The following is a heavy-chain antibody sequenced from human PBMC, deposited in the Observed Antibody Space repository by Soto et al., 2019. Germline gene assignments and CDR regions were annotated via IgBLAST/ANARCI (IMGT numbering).Heavy chain of an antibody. CDR2: IKSKTDGGTT. Sequence: GGSLRLSCAASGFTFSNAWMNWVRQAPGKGLEWVGRIKSKTDGGTTDYAAPVKGRFTISRDDSKNTLYLQMNSLKTEDTAVYYCTTGWELLVSNYYYGMDVWGQGTTVTVSS. CDR3: TTGWELLVSNYYYGMDV. V-gene: IGHV3-15*07. D-gene: IGHD1-26*01. J-gene: IGHJ6*02. CDR1: GFTFSNAW.